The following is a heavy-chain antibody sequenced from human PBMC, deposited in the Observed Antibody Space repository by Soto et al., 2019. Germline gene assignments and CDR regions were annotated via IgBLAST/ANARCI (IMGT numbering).Heavy chain of an antibody. CDR2: INPNSGGT. CDR3: ARGFTILKNYYYYGMDV. CDR1: GYTFTGYY. V-gene: IGHV1-2*04. J-gene: IGHJ6*02. Sequence: VEFSCKAPGYTFTGYYMHWVRQAPGKGLEWMGWINPNSGGTNYAQKFQGWVTMTRDTSISTAYMELSRLRSDDTAVYYCARGFTILKNYYYYGMDVWGQGTTVTVSS. D-gene: IGHD1-1*01.